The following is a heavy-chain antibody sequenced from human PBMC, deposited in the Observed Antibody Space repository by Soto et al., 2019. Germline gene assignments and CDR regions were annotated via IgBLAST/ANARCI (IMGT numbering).Heavy chain of an antibody. CDR2: IYYSGST. CDR3: ARVPWQQLVAGGGMDV. V-gene: IGHV4-31*03. J-gene: IGHJ6*02. D-gene: IGHD6-13*01. CDR1: GGSISSGGYY. Sequence: QVQLQESGPGLVKPSQTLSLTCTVSGGSISSGGYYWSWIRQHPGKGLEWIGYIYYSGSTYYNPSLKSRIALSVATSKNQFSLKLRSVPAADTAVYYCARVPWQQLVAGGGMDVWGQGTTVTVSS.